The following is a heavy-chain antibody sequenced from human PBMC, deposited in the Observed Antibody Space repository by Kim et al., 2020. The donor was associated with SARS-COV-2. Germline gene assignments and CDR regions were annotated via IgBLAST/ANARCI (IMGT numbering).Heavy chain of an antibody. J-gene: IGHJ4*02. V-gene: IGHV4-4*02. CDR3: ASRLGKLVVRWSFDY. CDR2: IYHSGST. CDR1: GGSISSSNW. Sequence: SETLSLTCAVSGGSISSSNWWSWVRQPPGKGLEWIGEIYHSGSTNYNPSLKSRVTISVDKSKNQFSLKLSSVTAADTAVYYCASRLGKLVVRWSFDYWGQGTLVTVSS. D-gene: IGHD4-17*01.